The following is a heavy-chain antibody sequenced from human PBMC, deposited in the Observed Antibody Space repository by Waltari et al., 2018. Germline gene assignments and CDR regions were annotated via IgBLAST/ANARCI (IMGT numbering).Heavy chain of an antibody. J-gene: IGHJ4*02. CDR3: ATYSNYCDY. CDR2: IYPSGST. D-gene: IGHD4-4*01. CDR1: GYSISSGYY. V-gene: IGHV4-38-2*01. Sequence: QVQLQESGPGLVKPSETLSLTCAVSGYSISSGYYWGWIRQPPGKGLEWIGSIYPSGSTAYNPDLKRRVTISVGTSKNQFSLELSSVTAADTAVYYCATYSNYCDYWGQGTLVTVSS.